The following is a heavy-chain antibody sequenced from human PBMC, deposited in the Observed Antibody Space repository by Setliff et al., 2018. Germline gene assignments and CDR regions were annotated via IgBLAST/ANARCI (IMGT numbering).Heavy chain of an antibody. CDR1: GGSISSGDYY. Sequence: PSETLSLTCTVSGGSISSGDYYWSWIRQPPGKGLEWIGYIYSSGSTYYNPSLKSRVTISMDTSKNQFSLKVSSVTAADTAVYYCARSFSRREKFLLGYWGQGALVTVSS. V-gene: IGHV4-30-4*08. J-gene: IGHJ4*02. CDR2: IYSSGST. CDR3: ARSFSRREKFLLGY.